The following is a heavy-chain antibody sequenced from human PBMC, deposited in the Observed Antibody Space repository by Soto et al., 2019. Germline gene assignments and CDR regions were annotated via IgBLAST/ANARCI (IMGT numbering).Heavy chain of an antibody. J-gene: IGHJ1*01. Sequence: EVQLAESGGGLVQPGGSLRLSCTASGFTFSGYWMNWVRQAPGKGLEWVANINQDGSGKYYVDSVKGRFTISRDNPKNSLFLDMNSLRAEDTAVYYCASLRVQLWGQGTLVTVSS. CDR1: GFTFSGYW. CDR3: ASLRVQL. CDR2: INQDGSGK. V-gene: IGHV3-7*01.